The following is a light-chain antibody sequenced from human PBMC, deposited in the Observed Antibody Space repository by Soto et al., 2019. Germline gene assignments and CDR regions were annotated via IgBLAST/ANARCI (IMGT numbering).Light chain of an antibody. J-gene: IGKJ4*01. CDR2: HAS. V-gene: IGKV1-39*01. Sequence: DIQMTQSPSSLSASVGDRVTIACRASRSISKYLNWYQQKPGEAPQLLIYHASNLQSGVPTRFSGSGSETDFTLTISSLQPEDFATYYCLQSYTSPPVTFGGGTKVEIK. CDR1: RSISKY. CDR3: LQSYTSPPVT.